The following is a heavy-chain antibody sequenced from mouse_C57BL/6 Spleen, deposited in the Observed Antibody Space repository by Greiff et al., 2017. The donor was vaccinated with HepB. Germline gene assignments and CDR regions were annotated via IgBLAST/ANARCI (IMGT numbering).Heavy chain of an antibody. J-gene: IGHJ2*01. CDR3: ARRGTTAQATDFDY. V-gene: IGHV1-82*01. CDR2: IYPGDGDT. Sequence: VQLVESGPELVKPGASVKISCKASGYAFSSSWMNWVKQRPGKGLEWIGRIYPGDGDTNYNGKFKGKATLTADKSSSTAYMQLSSLTSEDSAVYFCARRGTTAQATDFDYWGQGTTLTVSS. CDR1: GYAFSSSW. D-gene: IGHD3-2*02.